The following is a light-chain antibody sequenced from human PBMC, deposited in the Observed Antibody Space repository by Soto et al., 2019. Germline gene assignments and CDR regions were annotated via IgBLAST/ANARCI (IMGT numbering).Light chain of an antibody. Sequence: QSVLTQPASVSGSTGQSITISCTGTSSDVGGYNYISWYQQHPGKAPKFLIYDVRHRPSGVSNRFSGSTSGNTASLTTSGLLAEDEADYFGSSYTSSSNVIFGGGTKLTVL. V-gene: IGLV2-14*03. CDR3: SSYTSSSNVI. CDR2: DVR. J-gene: IGLJ2*01. CDR1: SSDVGGYNY.